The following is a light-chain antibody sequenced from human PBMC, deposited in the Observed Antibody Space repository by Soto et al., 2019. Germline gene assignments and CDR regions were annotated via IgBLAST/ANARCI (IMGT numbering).Light chain of an antibody. J-gene: IGKJ1*01. CDR2: GAS. CDR3: QHYGGSPRT. CDR1: QSVTTQ. Sequence: IVLPKSPGTLSLSPGARATLSCRASQSVTTQLAWYPQKPGQAPRLIIHGASSRATGVPDRITGSGSGTDFTLSISRLEPEEFAVYYCQHYGGSPRTVGQGTKVDIK. V-gene: IGKV3-20*01.